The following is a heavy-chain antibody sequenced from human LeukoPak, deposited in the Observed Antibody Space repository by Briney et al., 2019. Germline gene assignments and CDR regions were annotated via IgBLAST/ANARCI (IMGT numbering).Heavy chain of an antibody. CDR1: GFTFSSYA. CDR2: ISGSGGST. CDR3: AKDGGDYGVVDY. J-gene: IGHJ4*02. V-gene: IGHV3-23*01. D-gene: IGHD4-17*01. Sequence: GGSLRLSCAASGFTFSSYAVSWVRQAPGKGLEWVSAISGSGGSTYYADSVKGRFTISRDNSKNTLYLQMNSLRAEDTAVYYCAKDGGDYGVVDYWGQGTLVTVSS.